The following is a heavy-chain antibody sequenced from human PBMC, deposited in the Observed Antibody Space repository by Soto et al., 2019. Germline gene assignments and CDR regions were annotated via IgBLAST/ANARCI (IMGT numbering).Heavy chain of an antibody. CDR1: GGSVSSGSYY. D-gene: IGHD3-3*01. V-gene: IGHV4-61*01. J-gene: IGHJ5*02. Sequence: PSETLSLTCTVSGGSVSSGSYYWSWIRQPPGKGLEWIGYIYYSGSTNYNPSLKSRVTISVDTSKNQFSLKLSSVTAADTAVYYCAAVGVITIFGVVILDNWFDPWGQGTLVTVSS. CDR3: AAVGVITIFGVVILDNWFDP. CDR2: IYYSGST.